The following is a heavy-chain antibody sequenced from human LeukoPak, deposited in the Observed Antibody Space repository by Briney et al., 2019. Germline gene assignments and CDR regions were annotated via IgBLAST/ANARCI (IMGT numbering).Heavy chain of an antibody. Sequence: ASVKVSRKASGYTFTGYYMHWVRQAPGQGLEWMGWINPNSGGTNYAQKFQGRVTMTRDTSISTAYMELSRLRSDDTAVYYCARDSLKMGATTLGYWGQGTLVTVSS. D-gene: IGHD1-26*01. CDR1: GYTFTGYY. CDR3: ARDSLKMGATTLGY. J-gene: IGHJ4*02. V-gene: IGHV1-2*02. CDR2: INPNSGGT.